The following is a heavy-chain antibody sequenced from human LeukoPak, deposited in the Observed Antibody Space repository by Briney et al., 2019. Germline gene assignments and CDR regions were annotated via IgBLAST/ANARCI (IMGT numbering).Heavy chain of an antibody. CDR3: ARATGVVTEFYY. CDR1: GRSISSYY. V-gene: IGHV4-59*07. J-gene: IGHJ4*02. Sequence: ADPQSRTCTFPGRSISSYYGSWSRQPAGGGLEWIGYIYYSGSTNYNPSLKSRFTISGDTSKNQFSLKLSSVTAEDTAVYYCARATGVVTEFYYWGQGTLVTVSS. D-gene: IGHD3-3*01. CDR2: IYYSGST.